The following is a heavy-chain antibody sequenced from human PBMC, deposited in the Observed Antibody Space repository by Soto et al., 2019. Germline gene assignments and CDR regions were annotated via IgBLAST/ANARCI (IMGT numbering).Heavy chain of an antibody. J-gene: IGHJ6*02. CDR1: GFTFSSYW. V-gene: IGHV3-7*03. Sequence: EVQVVESGGGLVQPGGSLRLSCAASGFTFSSYWMTWVRQAPGKGLEWVANMKQDGSETYYVDSVKGRFTISRDNAKNSLYLQMNSLRAEDTAVYFCAGGRGMDVWGQATTVTVSS. CDR2: MKQDGSET. CDR3: AGGRGMDV.